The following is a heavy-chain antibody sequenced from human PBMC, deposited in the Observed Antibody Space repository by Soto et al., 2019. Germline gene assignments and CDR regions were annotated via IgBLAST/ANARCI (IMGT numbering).Heavy chain of an antibody. CDR2: TSYDGNNK. CDR3: ARDRPKNYFDY. V-gene: IGHV3-30-3*01. Sequence: QVQLVESGGGVVQPGRSLRLSCAASGFTFSRNAMHWVRQAPGKGLEWVAVTSYDGNNKYYADSVKGRFTISRDNSKSTLYLQMNSLRAEDTAVYYCARDRPKNYFDYWGQGTLVTVSS. J-gene: IGHJ4*02. CDR1: GFTFSRNA.